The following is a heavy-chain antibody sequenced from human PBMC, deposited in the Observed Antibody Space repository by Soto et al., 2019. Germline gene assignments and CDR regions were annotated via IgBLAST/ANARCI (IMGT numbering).Heavy chain of an antibody. V-gene: IGHV5-51*01. D-gene: IGHD3-3*01. Sequence: PGESLKISCKGSGYSFTRYWIGWVRQMPGKGLEWMGIIYPGDSDTRYSPSFQGQVTISADKSISTAYLQWSSRKASDTAMYYCARPAGDDDFWRGYIAYWGQGALVTVSA. CDR2: IYPGDSDT. CDR3: ARPAGDDDFWRGYIAY. J-gene: IGHJ4*02. CDR1: GYSFTRYW.